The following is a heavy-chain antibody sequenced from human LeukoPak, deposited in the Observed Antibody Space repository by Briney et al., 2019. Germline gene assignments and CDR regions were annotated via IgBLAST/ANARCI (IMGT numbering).Heavy chain of an antibody. CDR2: INPNSCGS. Sequence: AASVKVSCKASGYTFTGYYMHWVRPAAGQGLAWMGWINPNSCGSNYAQKYQGRVTMTRDTSISTAYMELSRLRSDDTAVYYWARIVIDGSSGYYSYFDYWGQGTLVTVSS. CDR3: ARIVIDGSSGYYSYFDY. CDR1: GYTFTGYY. J-gene: IGHJ4*02. V-gene: IGHV1-2*02. D-gene: IGHD3-22*01.